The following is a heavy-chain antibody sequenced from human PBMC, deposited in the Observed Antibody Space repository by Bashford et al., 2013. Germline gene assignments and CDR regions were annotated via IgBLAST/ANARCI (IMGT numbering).Heavy chain of an antibody. Sequence: ASVKVSCKTSGYTFTGYYIHWVRQAPGQGLEWMGWINPNSGGAKYAQKFQGRVTMTRDTSISTAYLQWSSLKASDTAMYYCTRQGYIHDLGYWGQGTLVTVSS. CDR1: GYTFTGYY. CDR3: TRQGYIHDLGY. D-gene: IGHD3/OR15-3a*01. J-gene: IGHJ4*02. CDR2: INPNSGGA. V-gene: IGHV1-2*02.